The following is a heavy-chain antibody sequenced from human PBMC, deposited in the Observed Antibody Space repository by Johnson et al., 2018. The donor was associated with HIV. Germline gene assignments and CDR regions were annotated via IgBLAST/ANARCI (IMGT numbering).Heavy chain of an antibody. CDR2: IYSGGST. CDR1: GFIFSDYY. Sequence: VQLVESGGGLVKPGGSLRLSCAASGFIFSDYYMSWIRQAPGKGLEWVSVIYSGGSTYYADSVKGRFTISRDNSKNTLYLQMNSLRAEDTAVYYCASRTGWDAFDIWGQGTMVTVSS. J-gene: IGHJ3*02. CDR3: ASRTGWDAFDI. D-gene: IGHD7-27*01. V-gene: IGHV3-66*01.